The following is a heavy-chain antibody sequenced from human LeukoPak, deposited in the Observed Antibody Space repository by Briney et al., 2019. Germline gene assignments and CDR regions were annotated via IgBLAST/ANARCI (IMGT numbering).Heavy chain of an antibody. Sequence: PGGSLRLSCVVSGFTFNRCWMNWVRQAPGKGLEWVSSISSGSTYMYYADSVKGRFTISRDNAQNSVFLQMNSLRAEDTAVYYCGRVGGRSKAAKGDAFDIWGQGTMVVVSS. V-gene: IGHV3-21*06. CDR2: ISSGSTYM. CDR1: GFTFNRCW. CDR3: GRVGGRSKAAKGDAFDI. D-gene: IGHD6-6*01. J-gene: IGHJ3*02.